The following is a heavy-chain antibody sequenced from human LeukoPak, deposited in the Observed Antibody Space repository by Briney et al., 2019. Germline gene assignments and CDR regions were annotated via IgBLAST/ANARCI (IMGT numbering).Heavy chain of an antibody. D-gene: IGHD1-26*01. J-gene: IGHJ4*02. V-gene: IGHV3-30-3*01. CDR2: ISYDGSNT. CDR1: GFTFSSYA. CDR3: ARVLRGSTALDY. Sequence: GGSLRLSCAASGFTFSSYAMHWVRQAPGKGLEWVAVISYDGSNTYYADYVKGRFTISRDNSNNTPYLQMNSLRAEDTAVYYCARVLRGSTALDYWGQGTLVTVSS.